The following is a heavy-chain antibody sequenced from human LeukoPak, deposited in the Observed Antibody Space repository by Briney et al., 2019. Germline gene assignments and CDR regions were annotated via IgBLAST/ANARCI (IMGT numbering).Heavy chain of an antibody. J-gene: IGHJ3*02. CDR2: ISGSGGTT. Sequence: PGGSLRLSCAASGFTFSSYAMSWVRQAPGKGLEGVSAISGSGGTTYYADSVKGRFTISRDNSKNTLYLQMNSLRAEDTAVYYCAKRGVYYGSGSYYTESALNIWGQGTMVTVSS. D-gene: IGHD3-10*01. CDR1: GFTFSSYA. V-gene: IGHV3-23*01. CDR3: AKRGVYYGSGSYYTESALNI.